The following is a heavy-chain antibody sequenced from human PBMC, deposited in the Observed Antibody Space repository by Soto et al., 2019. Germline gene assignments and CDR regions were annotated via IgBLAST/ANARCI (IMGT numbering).Heavy chain of an antibody. CDR2: IYYSGST. Sequence: SETLSLTCTVSGGSISSGGYYWSWIRQHPGKGLEWIGYIYYSGSTYYNPSLKSRVTISVDTSKNQFSLKLSSVTAADTAVYYCVRRGGGWTVVTGMDVWGQGTTVTVSS. CDR1: GGSISSGGYY. CDR3: VRRGGGWTVVTGMDV. D-gene: IGHD2-21*02. V-gene: IGHV4-31*02. J-gene: IGHJ6*02.